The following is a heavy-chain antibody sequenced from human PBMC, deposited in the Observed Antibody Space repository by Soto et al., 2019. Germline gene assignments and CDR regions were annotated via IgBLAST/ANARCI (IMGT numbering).Heavy chain of an antibody. CDR1: GFTVSSNY. CDR2: IYSGGST. CDR3: ARSPYSYGPIDY. Sequence: EVQLVESGGGLVQPGGSLRLSCAASGFTVSSNYMSWVRQAPGKGLEWVSVIYSGGSTYYAGSVKGRFTISRDNSKNTLYLQMNSLRAEDTAVYYCARSPYSYGPIDYWGQGTLVTVSS. J-gene: IGHJ4*02. D-gene: IGHD5-18*01. V-gene: IGHV3-66*01.